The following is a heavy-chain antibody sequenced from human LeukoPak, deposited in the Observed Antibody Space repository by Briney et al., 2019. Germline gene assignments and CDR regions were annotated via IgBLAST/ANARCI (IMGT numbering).Heavy chain of an antibody. CDR1: GFTFSYYW. J-gene: IGHJ4*02. CDR2: IKEDGSEG. CDR3: ARDRRHDKLEQRV. D-gene: IGHD1/OR15-1a*01. V-gene: IGHV3-7*01. Sequence: PGGSLRLSCAASGFTFSYYWMCLFRPAPGEGLELVPMIKEDGSEGYYVDSVRGRFTLSRDNAKNPLYLQMNSLEADDTAVYYCARDRRHDKLEQRVGGQRTLVTVSS.